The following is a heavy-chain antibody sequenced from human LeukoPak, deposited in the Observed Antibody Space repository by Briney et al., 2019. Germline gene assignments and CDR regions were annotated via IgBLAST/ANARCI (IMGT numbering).Heavy chain of an antibody. CDR3: ARRHDYSNYPDY. D-gene: IGHD4-11*01. CDR2: ISSSSSYI. Sequence: GGSLRLSCAASGFTFSSYSMNWVRQAPGKVLEWVSSISSSSSYIYYADSVKGRFTISRDNAKNSLYLQMNSLRAEDTAVYYCARRHDYSNYPDYWGQGTLVTVSS. CDR1: GFTFSSYS. J-gene: IGHJ4*02. V-gene: IGHV3-21*01.